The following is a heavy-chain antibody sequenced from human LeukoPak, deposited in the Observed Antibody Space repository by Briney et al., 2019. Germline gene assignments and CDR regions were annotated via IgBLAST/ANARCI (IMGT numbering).Heavy chain of an antibody. Sequence: ASVKVSCKASGYTFTGYYMHWVRQAPGQGLEWMGRINPNSGGSTSYAQKCHGRVTMTRDTSTSTVYMELSSLRSEDTAVYYCARVRYGGNSIGWFDPWGQGTLVTVSS. D-gene: IGHD4-23*01. J-gene: IGHJ5*02. CDR1: GYTFTGYY. CDR3: ARVRYGGNSIGWFDP. CDR2: INPNSGGST. V-gene: IGHV1-46*01.